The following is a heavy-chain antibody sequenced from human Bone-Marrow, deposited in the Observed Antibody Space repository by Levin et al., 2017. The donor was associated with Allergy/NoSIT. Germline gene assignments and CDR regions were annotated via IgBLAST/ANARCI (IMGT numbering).Heavy chain of an antibody. V-gene: IGHV5-10-1*01. D-gene: IGHD2-2*01. J-gene: IGHJ4*02. CDR3: ARQDDCSSTSCDSLVDY. Sequence: GESLKISCKGSGYSFTSYWISWVRQMPGKGLEWMGRIDPSDSYTNYSPSFQGHVTISADKSISTAYLQWSSLKASDTAMYYCARQDDCSSTSCDSLVDYWGQGTLVTVSS. CDR1: GYSFTSYW. CDR2: IDPSDSYT.